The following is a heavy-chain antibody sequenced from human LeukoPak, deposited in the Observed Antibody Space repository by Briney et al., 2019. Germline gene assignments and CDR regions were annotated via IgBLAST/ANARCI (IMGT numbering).Heavy chain of an antibody. CDR3: ATPYCSGISCLDVFNM. V-gene: IGHV4-31*03. CDR1: GVSVSDGRYY. J-gene: IGHJ3*02. Sequence: SQTLSLTCNVSGVSVSDGRYYWTWIRQHPGKGLEWIGYKYYSGSAKYNPSLKSRLTISIDTSKNQFSLQLSSVTAADTATYYCATPYCSGISCLDVFNMWGQGTGVTVSS. CDR2: KYYSGSA. D-gene: IGHD2-2*01.